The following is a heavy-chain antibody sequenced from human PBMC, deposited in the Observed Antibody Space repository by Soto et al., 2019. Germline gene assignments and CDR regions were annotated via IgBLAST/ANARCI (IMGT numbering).Heavy chain of an antibody. V-gene: IGHV4-34*01. J-gene: IGHJ4*02. D-gene: IGHD2-15*01. Sequence: SETLSLTCAVYGGSFSGYYWSWIRQPPGKGLEWIGEINHSGSTNFNPSLKSRVTISVDTSKNQFSLKLSSVTAADTAVYYCARGPGYCSGGSCYVGYWGQGTLVTVSS. CDR3: ARGPGYCSGGSCYVGY. CDR1: GGSFSGYY. CDR2: INHSGST.